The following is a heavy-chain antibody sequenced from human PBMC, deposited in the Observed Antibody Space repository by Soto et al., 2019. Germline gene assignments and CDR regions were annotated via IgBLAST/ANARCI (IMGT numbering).Heavy chain of an antibody. CDR1: GGSFSGYY. CDR3: ARGATLGIVVVVAATPYYFDY. Sequence: PSETLSLTCAVYGGSFSGYYWSWIRQPPGKGLEWIGEINHSGSTNYNPSLKSRVTISVDTSKNQFSLKLSSVTAADTAVYYCARGATLGIVVVVAATPYYFDYWGQGTLVTVSS. J-gene: IGHJ4*02. V-gene: IGHV4-34*01. D-gene: IGHD2-15*01. CDR2: INHSGST.